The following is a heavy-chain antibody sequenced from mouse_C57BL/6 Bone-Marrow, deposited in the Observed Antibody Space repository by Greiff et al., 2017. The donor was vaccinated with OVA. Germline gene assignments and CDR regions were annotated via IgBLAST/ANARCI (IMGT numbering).Heavy chain of an antibody. CDR3: ARGGWDWYFDV. CDR2: INYAGSST. D-gene: IGHD3-3*01. CDR1: GFTFSDYY. J-gene: IGHJ1*03. Sequence: EVQVVESEGGLVQPGSSMKLSCTASGFTFSDYYMAWVRQVPEKGLEWVANINYAGSSTYYLDSLQSRFIISRDNAKNILYLQMSSLKSEDTATDYGARGGWDWYFDVWGTGTTVTVSS. V-gene: IGHV5-16*01.